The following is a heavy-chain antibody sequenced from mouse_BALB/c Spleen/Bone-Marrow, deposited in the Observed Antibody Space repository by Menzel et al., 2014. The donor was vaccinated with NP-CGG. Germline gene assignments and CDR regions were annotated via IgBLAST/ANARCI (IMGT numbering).Heavy chain of an antibody. J-gene: IGHJ2*01. CDR2: ISDGGSYT. CDR3: ARGSSYFDY. D-gene: IGHD1-1*01. V-gene: IGHV5-4*02. Sequence: EVNVVESGGGLVKPGGSLKLSRAASGFTFSDYYMYWVRQTPEKRLEWVATISDGGSYTYYPDSVKGRFTISRDNAKNNLYLQMSSLKSEDTAMYYCARGSSYFDYWGQGTTLTVSS. CDR1: GFTFSDYY.